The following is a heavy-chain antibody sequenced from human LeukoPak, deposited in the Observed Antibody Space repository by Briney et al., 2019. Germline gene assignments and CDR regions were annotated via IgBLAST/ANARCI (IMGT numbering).Heavy chain of an antibody. CDR3: AKDSSITMIVVVRVSGMDV. V-gene: IGHV3-23*01. CDR1: GFTFSSYA. CDR2: ISGSGGST. J-gene: IGHJ6*02. D-gene: IGHD3-22*01. Sequence: GGSLRLSCAASGFTFSSYAMSWVRQAPGKGLEWVSAISGSGGSTYYADSVKGRFTVSRDNSKNTLYLQMNSLRAEDTAVYYCAKDSSITMIVVVRVSGMDVWGQGTTVTVSS.